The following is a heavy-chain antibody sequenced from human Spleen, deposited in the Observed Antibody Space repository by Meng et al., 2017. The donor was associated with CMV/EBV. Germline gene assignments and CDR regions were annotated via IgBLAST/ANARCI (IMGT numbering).Heavy chain of an antibody. D-gene: IGHD6-19*01. CDR1: GGSFSPYD. V-gene: IGHV4-34*01. Sequence: SETLSLTCTVYGGSFSPYDWSWIRQSPGKGLEWIGKINHGGSTFYNPSLKSRVTISLDMSKNQFSLGLTSVTAADTAVYYCARDSSGWYDGYFYYWGQGTLVTVSS. CDR3: ARDSSGWYDGYFYY. CDR2: INHGGST. J-gene: IGHJ4*02.